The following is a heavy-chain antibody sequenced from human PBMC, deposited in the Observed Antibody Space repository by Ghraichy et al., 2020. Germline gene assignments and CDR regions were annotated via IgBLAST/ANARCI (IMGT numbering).Heavy chain of an antibody. D-gene: IGHD3-10*01. J-gene: IGHJ4*02. V-gene: IGHV1-69*13. CDR3: AKGAYGSGSYPFDY. CDR2: IIPIFGTA. CDR1: GGTFSSYA. Sequence: SVKVSCKASGGTFSSYAISWVRQAPGQGLEWMGGIIPIFGTANYAQKFQGRVTITADESTSTAYMELSSLRSEDTAVYYCAKGAYGSGSYPFDYWGQGTLVTVSS.